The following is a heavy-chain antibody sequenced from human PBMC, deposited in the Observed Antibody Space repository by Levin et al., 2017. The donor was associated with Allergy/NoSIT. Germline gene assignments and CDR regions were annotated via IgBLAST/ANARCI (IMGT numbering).Heavy chain of an antibody. J-gene: IGHJ4*02. V-gene: IGHV5-51*01. D-gene: IGHD3-10*01. CDR3: ARLIASGSYDEPFDY. CDR1: GYSFTTYW. Sequence: GESLKISCKGSGYSFTTYWIGWVRQMPGKGLEWMGIIYPGDSDTRYSPSFQGQVTISADKSISTAYLQWSSLKASDTAMYYCARLIASGSYDEPFDYWGQGTLVTVSS. CDR2: IYPGDSDT.